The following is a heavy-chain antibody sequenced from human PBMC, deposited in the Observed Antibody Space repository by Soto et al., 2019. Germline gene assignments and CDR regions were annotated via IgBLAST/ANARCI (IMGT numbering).Heavy chain of an antibody. CDR3: ARDRGREYFDY. D-gene: IGHD2-15*01. V-gene: IGHV1-69*06. CDR1: GGTFSSYA. CDR2: IIPIFGTA. Sequence: PVKVSCKASGGTFSSYAISWVRQAPGQGLEWMGGIIPIFGTANYAQKFQGRVTITADKSTSTAYMELSSLRSEDTAVYYCARDRGREYFDYWGQGTLVTVSS. J-gene: IGHJ4*02.